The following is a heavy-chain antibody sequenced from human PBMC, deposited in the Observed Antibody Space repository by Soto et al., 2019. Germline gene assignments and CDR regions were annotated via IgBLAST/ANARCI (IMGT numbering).Heavy chain of an antibody. V-gene: IGHV1-69*06. CDR1: GGTFSSYA. CDR2: IIHIFGTA. J-gene: IGHJ6*02. D-gene: IGHD3-3*01. Sequence: QVQLVQSGAEVKKPGSSVKVSCKASGGTFSSYAISWVRQAPGQGLEWMGGIIHIFGTANYAQKFQGRVTITADKSTSTAYMELSSLRSEDTAVYYCASVCITIFGVVREYYYYGMDVWGQGTTVTVSS. CDR3: ASVCITIFGVVREYYYYGMDV.